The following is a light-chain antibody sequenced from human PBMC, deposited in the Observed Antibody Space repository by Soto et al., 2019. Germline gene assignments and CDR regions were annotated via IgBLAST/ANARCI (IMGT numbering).Light chain of an antibody. CDR1: QSISSY. CDR3: QPSYSTPPT. J-gene: IGKJ3*01. V-gene: IGKV1-39*01. Sequence: DIQMTQSPSSLSASVGDRVTITCRASQSISSYLNWYQQKPGKAPKLLIYAASSLQSGVPSRFSGIGSGTDVTLTISILHTEDFATYYCQPSYSTPPTLGPGTKVD. CDR2: AAS.